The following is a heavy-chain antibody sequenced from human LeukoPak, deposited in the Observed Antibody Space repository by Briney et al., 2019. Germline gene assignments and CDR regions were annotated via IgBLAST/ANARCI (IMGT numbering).Heavy chain of an antibody. CDR2: INPNSGGT. CDR3: ARVAAAGTGGVDY. D-gene: IGHD6-13*01. CDR1: GYTFTGYY. V-gene: IGHV1-2*02. Sequence: GASVKVYCEASGYTFTGYYMHWVRQAPGQGREWMGWINPNSGGTNYAQKFQGRVTMTRDTSISTAYMELSRLRSDDTAVYYCARVAAAGTGGVDYWGQGTLVTVSS. J-gene: IGHJ4*02.